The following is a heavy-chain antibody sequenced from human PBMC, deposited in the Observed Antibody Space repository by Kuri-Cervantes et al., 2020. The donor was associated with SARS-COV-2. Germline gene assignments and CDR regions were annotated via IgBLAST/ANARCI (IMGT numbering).Heavy chain of an antibody. CDR1: GGSISSGGYY. V-gene: IGHV4-31*03. Sequence: SETLSLTCTVSGGSISSGGYYWSWIRQHPGKGLEWIGYIYYSGSTYYNPSLKSRVTISVDTSKNQFSLKLSSVTAADTAVYYCARGEVVVAVAATRKFGNWFDPWGQGTLVTVSS. D-gene: IGHD2-15*01. CDR2: IYYSGST. CDR3: ARGEVVVAVAATRKFGNWFDP. J-gene: IGHJ5*02.